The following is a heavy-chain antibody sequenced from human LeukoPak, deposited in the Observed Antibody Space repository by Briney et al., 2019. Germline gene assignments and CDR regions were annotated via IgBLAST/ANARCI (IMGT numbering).Heavy chain of an antibody. CDR2: INPSGGST. Sequence: ASVKVSCKASGYTFTIYYMHWVRQAPGQGLEWMGIINPSGGSTSYAQKFQGRVTMTRDMSTSTVYMELSSLRSEDTAVYYCARDSGSGGSSTHYYYYYMDVWGKGTTVTVSS. V-gene: IGHV1-46*01. J-gene: IGHJ6*03. CDR1: GYTFTIYY. D-gene: IGHD1-26*01. CDR3: ARDSGSGGSSTHYYYYYMDV.